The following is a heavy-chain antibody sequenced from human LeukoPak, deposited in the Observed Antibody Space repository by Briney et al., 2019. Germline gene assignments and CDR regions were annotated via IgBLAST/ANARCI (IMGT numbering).Heavy chain of an antibody. J-gene: IGHJ4*02. CDR1: GFTFDDYA. CDR3: AKGGHYDSSGDFVGPDY. V-gene: IGHV3-9*01. D-gene: IGHD3-22*01. Sequence: GGSLRLSCAASGFTFDDYAMHWVRQAPGKGLEWVSGISWNSGSIGYADSVKGRFTISRDNAKNSLYLQMNSLRAEDTALYYCAKGGHYDSSGDFVGPDYWGQGTLVTVSS. CDR2: ISWNSGSI.